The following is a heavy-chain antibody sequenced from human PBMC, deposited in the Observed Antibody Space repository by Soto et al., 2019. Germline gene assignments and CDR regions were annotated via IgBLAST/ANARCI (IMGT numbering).Heavy chain of an antibody. V-gene: IGHV1-18*01. CDR3: ARAGSYDILTGYLVDY. CDR1: GYTFTSYG. D-gene: IGHD3-9*01. Sequence: ASVKVSCKASGYTFTSYGISWVRQAPGQGLEWMGWISAYNGNTNYAQKLQGRVTMTTDTSTSTAYMELRSLRSDDTAVYYCARAGSYDILTGYLVDYWGQGTLVPVSS. CDR2: ISAYNGNT. J-gene: IGHJ4*02.